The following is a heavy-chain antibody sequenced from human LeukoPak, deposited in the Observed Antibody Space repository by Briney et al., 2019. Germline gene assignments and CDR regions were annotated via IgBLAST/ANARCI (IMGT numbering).Heavy chain of an antibody. D-gene: IGHD5-24*01. V-gene: IGHV4-4*07. J-gene: IGHJ4*02. CDR1: GGSLSSYY. CDR2: IYTSGST. CDR3: ARGPRAIPRYFDY. Sequence: SETLSLTCTVSGGSLSSYYWNWIRQPAGKGLEWIGRIYTSGSTNYNPSLKSRVTMSVDTSKNQFSLKLSSVTAADTAVYYCARGPRAIPRYFDYWGQGTLVTVSS.